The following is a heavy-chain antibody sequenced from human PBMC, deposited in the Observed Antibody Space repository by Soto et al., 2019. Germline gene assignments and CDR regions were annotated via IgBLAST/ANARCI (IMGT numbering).Heavy chain of an antibody. CDR3: ATDRIHCSSTSCYGYFQH. V-gene: IGHV1-24*01. J-gene: IGHJ1*01. Sequence: ASVKVSCKVSGYTLTELSMHWVRQAPRKGLEWMGGFDPEDGETIYAQKFQGRVTMTEDTSTDTAYMELSSLRSEDTAVYYCATDRIHCSSTSCYGYFQHWGQGTLVTVSS. CDR1: GYTLTELS. D-gene: IGHD2-2*01. CDR2: FDPEDGET.